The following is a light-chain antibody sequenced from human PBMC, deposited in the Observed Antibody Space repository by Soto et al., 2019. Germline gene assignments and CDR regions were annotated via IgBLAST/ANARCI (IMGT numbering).Light chain of an antibody. CDR3: QVWDSSRHVL. CDR1: SSNIGGNS. V-gene: IGLV1-51*01. Sequence: QSVMTQPPSVSAAPGQRVTISCSGSSSNIGGNSVSWYQQLPGTAPKLLIYDDDKRPSGIPDRFSGSKSGTSATLGITGFQTGDEADHYCQVWDSSRHVLFGGGTKLTVL. J-gene: IGLJ2*01. CDR2: DDD.